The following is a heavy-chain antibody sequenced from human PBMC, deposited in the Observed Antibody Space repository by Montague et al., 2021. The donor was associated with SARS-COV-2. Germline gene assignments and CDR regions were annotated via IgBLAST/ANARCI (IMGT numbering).Heavy chain of an antibody. Sequence: SETLSLTCTVSGGSISSSSYYWGWIRQPPGKGLEWIGSIYYSGRTYYNPSLKSRVTISVDTSKNQFSLKLSSVTAADTAVYYCARGWFFPMIVVVIRGPFDYGGQGTLVTVSS. J-gene: IGHJ4*02. V-gene: IGHV4-39*07. CDR3: ARGWFFPMIVVVIRGPFDY. CDR2: IYYSGRT. D-gene: IGHD3-22*01. CDR1: GGSISSSSYY.